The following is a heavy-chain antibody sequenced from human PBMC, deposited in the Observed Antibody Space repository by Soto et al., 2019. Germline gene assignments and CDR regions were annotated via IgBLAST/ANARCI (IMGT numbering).Heavy chain of an antibody. CDR3: ARDNTVPAALYYYYYCGMDV. V-gene: IGHV1-69*01. CDR2: IIPIFGTA. D-gene: IGHD2-2*01. CDR1: GGTFSSYA. Sequence: QVQLVQSGAEVKKPGSSVKVSCKASGGTFSSYAISWVRQAPGQGLEWMGGIIPIFGTANYAQKFQGRVTITADESTSTAYMELSSLRSEDTAVYYCARDNTVPAALYYYYYCGMDVWGQGTTVTVSS. J-gene: IGHJ6*02.